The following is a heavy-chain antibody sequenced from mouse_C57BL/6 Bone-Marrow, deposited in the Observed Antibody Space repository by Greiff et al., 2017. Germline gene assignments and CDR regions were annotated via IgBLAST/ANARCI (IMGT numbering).Heavy chain of an antibody. CDR2: IDPSDSYT. Sequence: QVQLQQPGAELVKPGASVKLSCKASGYTFTSYWMQWVKQRPGQGLEWIGEIDPSDSYTNYNQKFKGKATLTVDTSSSKAYMQLSSLTSEDSAVYYCARSYGSVDYWGQGTTLTVSS. V-gene: IGHV1-50*01. J-gene: IGHJ2*01. CDR3: ARSYGSVDY. CDR1: GYTFTSYW. D-gene: IGHD1-1*01.